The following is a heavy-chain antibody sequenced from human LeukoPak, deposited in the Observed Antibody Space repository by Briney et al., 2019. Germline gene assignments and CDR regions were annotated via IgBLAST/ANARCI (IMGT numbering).Heavy chain of an antibody. CDR2: ISGSGGST. V-gene: IGHV3-23*01. J-gene: IGHJ4*02. CDR3: AKESSSQWLVRLLDY. CDR1: GFTFSSYA. D-gene: IGHD6-19*01. Sequence: GGSLRLSCAASGFTFSSYAMSWVRQAPGKGLEWVSAISGSGGSTYYAGSVKGRFTISRDNSKNTLYLQMNSLRAEDTAVYYCAKESSSQWLVRLLDYWGQGTLVTVSS.